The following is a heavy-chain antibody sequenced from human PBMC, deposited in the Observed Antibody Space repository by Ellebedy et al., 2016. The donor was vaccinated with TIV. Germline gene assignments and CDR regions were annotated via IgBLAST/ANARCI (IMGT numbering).Heavy chain of an antibody. CDR3: ARESAYYDSSGYYLPYYFDY. V-gene: IGHV4-59*01. CDR2: IYYSGST. J-gene: IGHJ4*02. Sequence: MPSETLSLTCTVSGGSISSYYWSWIRQLPGKGLEWIGYIYYSGSTNYNPSLKSRVTISVDTSKNQFSLKLSSVTAADTAVYYCARESAYYDSSGYYLPYYFDYWGQGTLVTVSS. D-gene: IGHD3-22*01. CDR1: GGSISSYY.